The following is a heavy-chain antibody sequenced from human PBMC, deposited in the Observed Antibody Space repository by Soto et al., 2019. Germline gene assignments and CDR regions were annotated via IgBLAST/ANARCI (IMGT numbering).Heavy chain of an antibody. CDR2: ISGSGDRT. CDR3: VKDDGGYPSTAPH. Sequence: EVQLLESGGGLVQPGGSLRLSCAASGITISNYPMRWVRQAPGKGLDWVSGISGSGDRTYYGDSAKGRFTISKDISKNSLSLQLYSLGVEDTAVYFCVKDDGGYPSTAPHWGQGTLVTGST. J-gene: IGHJ4*02. V-gene: IGHV3-23*01. CDR1: GITISNYP. D-gene: IGHD3-22*01.